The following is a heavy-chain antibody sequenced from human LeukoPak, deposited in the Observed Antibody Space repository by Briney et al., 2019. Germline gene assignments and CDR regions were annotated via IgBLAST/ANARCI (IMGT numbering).Heavy chain of an antibody. CDR2: IITIIGIA. CDR3: ARERTAMTVFDY. J-gene: IGHJ4*02. V-gene: IGHV1-69*10. D-gene: IGHD5-18*01. CDR1: GGTFSSYA. Sequence: RASVRVSCKASGGTFSSYAISWVRQAPGQGLEWMGRIITIIGIANYAQKLQGRVTITADKSTSTAYMELSSLRSEDTAVYYCARERTAMTVFDYWGQGTLVTVSS.